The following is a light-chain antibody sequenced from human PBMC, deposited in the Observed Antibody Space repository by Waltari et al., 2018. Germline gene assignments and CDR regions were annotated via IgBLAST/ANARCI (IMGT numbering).Light chain of an antibody. CDR2: SIY. J-gene: IGLJ3*02. V-gene: IGLV1-47*02. Sequence: RGTAPKLLVCSIYRRLSVVPDRFAGSWFGTSASVAISGIRSEDEADYYCAAWDDSLSVWVFGGGTKLTVL. CDR3: AAWDDSLSVWV.